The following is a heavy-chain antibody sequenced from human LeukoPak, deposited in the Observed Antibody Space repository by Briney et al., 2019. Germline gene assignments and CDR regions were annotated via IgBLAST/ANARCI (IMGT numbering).Heavy chain of an antibody. D-gene: IGHD3-10*01. Sequence: PGGSLRLSCAASGFTFSSYGMHWVRQAPGKGLEWVAVIWYDGSNKYYADSVKGRFTISRDNSKNTLYLQMNSLRAEDTAVYYCARGFGGEYYYGSGSSNPYFDYWGQGTLVTVSS. CDR1: GFTFSSYG. J-gene: IGHJ4*02. V-gene: IGHV3-33*01. CDR2: IWYDGSNK. CDR3: ARGFGGEYYYGSGSSNPYFDY.